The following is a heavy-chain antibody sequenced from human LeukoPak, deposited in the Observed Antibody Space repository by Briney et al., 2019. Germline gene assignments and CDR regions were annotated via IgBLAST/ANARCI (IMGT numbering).Heavy chain of an antibody. CDR2: IIPIFGTA. V-gene: IGHV1-69*13. Sequence: ASVKVSCEASGGTFSSYAISWVRQAPGQGLEWMGGIIPIFGTANYAQKFQGRVTITADESTSTAYMELSSLRSEDTAVYYCASSRVDIVATTYFDYWGQGTLVTVSS. CDR3: ASSRVDIVATTYFDY. J-gene: IGHJ4*01. D-gene: IGHD5-12*01. CDR1: GGTFSSYA.